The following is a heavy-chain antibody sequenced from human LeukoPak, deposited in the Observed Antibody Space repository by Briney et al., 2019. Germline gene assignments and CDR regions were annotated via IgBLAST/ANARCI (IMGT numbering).Heavy chain of an antibody. CDR3: AIIPAAMPRYYYYGMDV. Sequence: GGSLRLSCAASGFTFSSYGMHWVRQAPGKGLEWVAVIWYDGSNKYYADSVKGRFTISRDNSKNTLYLQMNSLRSEDTAVYYCAIIPAAMPRYYYYGMDVWGKGTTVTVSS. CDR2: IWYDGSNK. CDR1: GFTFSSYG. J-gene: IGHJ6*04. V-gene: IGHV3-30*02. D-gene: IGHD2-2*01.